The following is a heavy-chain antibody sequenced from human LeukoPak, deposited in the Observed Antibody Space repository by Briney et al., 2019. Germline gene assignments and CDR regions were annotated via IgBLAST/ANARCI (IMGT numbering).Heavy chain of an antibody. CDR3: ARVCERPRGSGSYKYYYYYYMDV. Sequence: SETLSLTCAVYGGSFSGYYWSWIRQPPGKGLEWIGEINHSGSTNYNPSLKSRVTISVDTSKNQFSLKLSSVTAADTAVYYCARVCERPRGSGSYKYYYYYYMDVWGQGTLVTVSS. CDR1: GGSFSGYY. J-gene: IGHJ6*03. CDR2: INHSGST. D-gene: IGHD3-10*01. V-gene: IGHV4-34*01.